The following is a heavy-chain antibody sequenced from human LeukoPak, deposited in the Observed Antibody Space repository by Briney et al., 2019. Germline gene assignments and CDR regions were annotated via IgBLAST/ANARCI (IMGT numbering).Heavy chain of an antibody. CDR3: ARGGTYQLLFHY. V-gene: IGHV1-3*01. Sequence: GASVKVSCKASGYIFTSYAIHWVRQAPGQRLEWMAWINAGNANTKYSQKFQGRVTITSHTSAGTAYTELSSLRSEYPAVYSCARGGTYQLLFHYWGEGTLVTVSS. CDR1: GYIFTSYA. CDR2: INAGNANT. D-gene: IGHD2-2*01. J-gene: IGHJ4*02.